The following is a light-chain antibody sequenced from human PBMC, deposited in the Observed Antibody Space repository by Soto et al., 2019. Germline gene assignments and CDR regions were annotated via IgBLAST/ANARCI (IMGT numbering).Light chain of an antibody. J-gene: IGLJ2*01. CDR3: ASWDDSLNGHVL. Sequence: QSVLTQPPSASGTPGQRVTIFCSGSTSNIGTNSVNWYQHLPGTAPKLLIYGDNQRPSGVPDRFSGSKSGTSASLAISGLQSEDEAHYYCASWDDSLNGHVLFGGGTQLTVL. CDR2: GDN. V-gene: IGLV1-44*01. CDR1: TSNIGTNS.